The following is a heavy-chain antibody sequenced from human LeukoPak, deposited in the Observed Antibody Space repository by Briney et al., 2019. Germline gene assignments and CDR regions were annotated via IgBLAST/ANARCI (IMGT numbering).Heavy chain of an antibody. CDR3: ARGYCTNAVCSLGPTQA. V-gene: IGHV4-59*12. J-gene: IGHJ4*02. Sequence: SETLSLTCTVSGGSISGYYWSWIRQPPGKGLEWIGSIYYSGSTYYNPSLKSRVTISVDTSKNQFSLKLSSVTAADTAVYYCARGYCTNAVCSLGPTQAWGQGTLVTVSS. D-gene: IGHD2-8*01. CDR2: IYYSGST. CDR1: GGSISGYY.